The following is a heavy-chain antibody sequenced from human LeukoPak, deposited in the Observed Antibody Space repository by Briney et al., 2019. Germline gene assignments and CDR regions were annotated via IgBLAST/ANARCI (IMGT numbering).Heavy chain of an antibody. D-gene: IGHD3-22*01. Sequence: SETLSLTCTVSGGSVSSYYWSWIRQPPGKGLEWIGYISYSGGTNYNPSLKSRVTLSVDTSKNLFSLRLSSVTAADTAVYYCARYDSSGYIVDYWGEGTLVNVSS. V-gene: IGHV4-59*02. J-gene: IGHJ4*02. CDR1: GGSVSSYY. CDR3: ARYDSSGYIVDY. CDR2: ISYSGGT.